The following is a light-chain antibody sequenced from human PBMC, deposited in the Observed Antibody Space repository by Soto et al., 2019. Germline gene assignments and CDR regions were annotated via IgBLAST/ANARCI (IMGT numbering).Light chain of an antibody. CDR3: QKLVSSPWT. CDR2: AAS. Sequence: EIVMTQSPATLSVSLGERVTVSCRAIQDISGSVAWYQQKPGQPPNLLIYAASTIASGTPARFSGSGSGTNFTLTISSVQPEDFATYYCQKLVSSPWTFGQGTKVDI. V-gene: IGKV3D-15*01. CDR1: QDISGS. J-gene: IGKJ1*01.